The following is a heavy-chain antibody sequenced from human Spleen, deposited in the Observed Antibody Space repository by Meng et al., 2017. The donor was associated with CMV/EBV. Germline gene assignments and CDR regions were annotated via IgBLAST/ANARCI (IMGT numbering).Heavy chain of an antibody. CDR1: GYIFTSSN. D-gene: IGHD3-3*01. Sequence: ASVKVSCKASGYIFTSSNINWVRQATGQGLAWMGWMDPKSGDTGYAQKFHGRVSMTRDTSISTCFMELSSLSSEDTAVYYCARAPGGDFWSGYYSSYYYSGMDVWGQGTTVTVSS. CDR2: MDPKSGDT. CDR3: ARAPGGDFWSGYYSSYYYSGMDV. V-gene: IGHV1-8*01. J-gene: IGHJ6*02.